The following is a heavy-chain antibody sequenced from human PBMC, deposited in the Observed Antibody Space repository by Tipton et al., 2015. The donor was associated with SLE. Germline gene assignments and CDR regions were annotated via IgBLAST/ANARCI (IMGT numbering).Heavy chain of an antibody. J-gene: IGHJ4*02. CDR3: THSSGWYDY. Sequence: RSLRLSCTASGFTFGDYAMSWVRQAPGKGLEWVGFIRSKAYGGTTEYAASVKGRFTISRDDSKSIAYLQMNSLKTEDTAVYYCTHSSGWYDYWGQGTLVTVSS. D-gene: IGHD6-19*01. V-gene: IGHV3-49*04. CDR1: GFTFGDYA. CDR2: IRSKAYGGTT.